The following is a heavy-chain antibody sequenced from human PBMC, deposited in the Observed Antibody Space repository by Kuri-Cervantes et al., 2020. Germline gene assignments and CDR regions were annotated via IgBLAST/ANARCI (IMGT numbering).Heavy chain of an antibody. CDR2: IYYSGST. J-gene: IGHJ5*02. CDR3: AREDYYDSSGYSLPLHSWFDP. D-gene: IGHD3-22*01. V-gene: IGHV4-59*01. Sequence: SETLSLTCTVSGGSISSYYWSWIRQPPGKGLEWIGYIYYSGSTNYNPSLKSRVTISVDTSKNQFSLKLSSVTAADTAVYYCAREDYYDSSGYSLPLHSWFDPWGQGTLVTVSS. CDR1: GGSISSYY.